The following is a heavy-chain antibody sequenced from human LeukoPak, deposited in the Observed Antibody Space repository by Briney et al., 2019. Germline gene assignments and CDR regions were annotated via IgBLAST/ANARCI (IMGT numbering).Heavy chain of an antibody. D-gene: IGHD2-21*02. CDR2: IIPIFGTA. CDR3: ARSPWAYCGGGCYSTPLAFDI. Sequence: ASVKVSCKASGGTFSSYAISWVRQAPGQGLEWMGGIIPIFGTANYAQKFQGRVTITADESTSTAYMELSSLRSEDTAVYYCARSPWAYCGGGCYSTPLAFDIWGQGTMVTVSS. CDR1: GGTFSSYA. V-gene: IGHV1-69*13. J-gene: IGHJ3*02.